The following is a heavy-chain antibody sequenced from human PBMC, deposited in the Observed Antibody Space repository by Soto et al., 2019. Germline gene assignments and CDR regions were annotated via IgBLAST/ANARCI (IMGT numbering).Heavy chain of an antibody. CDR2: IGTAGDT. V-gene: IGHV3-13*01. CDR1: GFTFSSYD. CDR3: ARPLGYCSSTSCRAAFDI. D-gene: IGHD2-2*01. Sequence: EVQLVESGGGLVQPGGSLRLSCAASGFTFSSYDMHWVRQATGKGLEWVSAIGTAGDTYYPGSVKGRFTISRENAKNSLYLQMNSRRAGDTAVYYCARPLGYCSSTSCRAAFDIWGQGTMVTVSS. J-gene: IGHJ3*02.